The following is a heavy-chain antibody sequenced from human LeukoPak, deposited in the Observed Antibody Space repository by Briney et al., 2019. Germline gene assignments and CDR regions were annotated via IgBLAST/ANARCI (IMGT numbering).Heavy chain of an antibody. Sequence: GGSLRLSCAASGFTFSSYGMHWVRQAPGKGLEWVAVISYDGSNKYYADSVKGRFTISRDNSKNTLYLQVNSLRAEDTAVYYCAKEKAAAGSPLWGQGTLVTVSS. CDR2: ISYDGSNK. CDR1: GFTFSSYG. V-gene: IGHV3-30*18. CDR3: AKEKAAAGSPL. J-gene: IGHJ4*02. D-gene: IGHD6-13*01.